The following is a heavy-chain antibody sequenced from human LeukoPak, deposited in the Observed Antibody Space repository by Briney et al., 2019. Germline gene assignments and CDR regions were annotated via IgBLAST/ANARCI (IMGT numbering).Heavy chain of an antibody. Sequence: GGSLRLSCAASGFTFDDYGMSWVRQTPGKGLEWVSGINWNGGSTGYADSVKGRFTISRDNAKSSLYLQMNSLRAEDTALYYCAREKNDFWSGYYYYYMDVWGKGTTVTVSS. CDR3: AREKNDFWSGYYYYYMDV. CDR1: GFTFDDYG. J-gene: IGHJ6*03. CDR2: INWNGGST. V-gene: IGHV3-20*04. D-gene: IGHD3-3*01.